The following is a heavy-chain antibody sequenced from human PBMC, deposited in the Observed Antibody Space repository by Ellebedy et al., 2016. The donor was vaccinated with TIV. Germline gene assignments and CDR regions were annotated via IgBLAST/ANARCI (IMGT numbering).Heavy chain of an antibody. CDR1: GFTFSRST. J-gene: IGHJ4*02. V-gene: IGHV3-48*04. Sequence: GESLKISCAASGFTFSRSTMNWFRQAPGKGLEWVSYITSSGSTIYYADSVKGRFIISRDNTKNSLYLQMNSLRAEDTAVYYCARANNFDYWGQGTVVTVSS. CDR2: ITSSGSTI. CDR3: ARANNFDY.